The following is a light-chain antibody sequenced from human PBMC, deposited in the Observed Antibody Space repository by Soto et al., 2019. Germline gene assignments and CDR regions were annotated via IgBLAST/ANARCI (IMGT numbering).Light chain of an antibody. CDR3: NQRQSWPRT. CDR2: VTS. Sequence: PGERATLSCRASQSLYSDLAWYQQKPGQAPRLLIYVTSNRATGIPARFSGSGSGTDYTLTIRSLEPEDSAVYYCNQRQSWPRTFGQGTKVDI. CDR1: QSLYSD. V-gene: IGKV3-11*01. J-gene: IGKJ1*01.